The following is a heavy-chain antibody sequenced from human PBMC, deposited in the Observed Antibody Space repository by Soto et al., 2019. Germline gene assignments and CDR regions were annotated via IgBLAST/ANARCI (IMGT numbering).Heavy chain of an antibody. CDR1: GGSISSGGYY. CDR3: ARDRNYGEYYFDY. Sequence: QVQLQESGPGLVKPSQTLSLTCTVSGGSISSGGYYWSWIRQHPGKGLEWIGYIYYSGSTYYNPSLKSRVTISVDTAKNQFSLKLSSVTAADTSVYYCARDRNYGEYYFDYWGQGTLVTVSS. D-gene: IGHD1-7*01. J-gene: IGHJ4*02. CDR2: IYYSGST. V-gene: IGHV4-31*03.